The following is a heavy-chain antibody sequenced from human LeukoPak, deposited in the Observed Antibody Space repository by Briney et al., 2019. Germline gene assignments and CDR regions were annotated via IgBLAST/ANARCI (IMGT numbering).Heavy chain of an antibody. V-gene: IGHV3-21*06. J-gene: IGHJ5*02. CDR2: SSTSSRYI. D-gene: IGHD2-2*01. CDR1: GFTLSTFD. CDR3: ARADCSGSTCYLRHSWFDP. Sequence: GGSLRLSCAASGFTLSTFDMNWVRQAPGKGMDWDSSSSTSSRYIYYRDSVKGRFTISRDDAKNSLYLQMNSLTVEDTAVYYCARADCSGSTCYLRHSWFDPWGQGTLVTVSS.